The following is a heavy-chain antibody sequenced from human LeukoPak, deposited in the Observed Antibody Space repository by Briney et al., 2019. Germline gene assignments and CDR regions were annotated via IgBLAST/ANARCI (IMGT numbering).Heavy chain of an antibody. Sequence: GGSLRLSCAASGFPFSSYDMHWVRQATGKGLEWVSAIGVAANTFYSGSVKGRFTISRENAKNSLYLLMSSLRAEDTAVYYCAKADSSGWYESNWFDPWGQGTLVTVSS. CDR3: AKADSSGWYESNWFDP. CDR2: IGVAANT. V-gene: IGHV3-13*01. CDR1: GFPFSSYD. J-gene: IGHJ5*02. D-gene: IGHD6-19*01.